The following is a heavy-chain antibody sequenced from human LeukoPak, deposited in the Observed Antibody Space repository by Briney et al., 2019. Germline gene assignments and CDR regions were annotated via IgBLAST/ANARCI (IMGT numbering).Heavy chain of an antibody. J-gene: IGHJ4*01. CDR1: GYSFSNYG. CDR2: IWFDGSHE. D-gene: IGHD6-19*01. V-gene: IGHV3-30*02. Sequence: GGSLRLSCEASGYSFSNYGMHWVRQAPSKGLEWVAFIWFDGSHESYADSVKGRFTISRDNSKNTLFLQMDSLRAEDTAIYYCAKERSGGWPFDYWGHGTLVTVSS. CDR3: AKERSGGWPFDY.